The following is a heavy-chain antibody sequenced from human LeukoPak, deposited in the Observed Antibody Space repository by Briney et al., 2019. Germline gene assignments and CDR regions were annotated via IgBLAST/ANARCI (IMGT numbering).Heavy chain of an antibody. D-gene: IGHD3-22*01. CDR1: GFTLSSYA. CDR2: ISGSGGST. V-gene: IGHV3-23*01. CDR3: AKGPQVGSGYHPDY. Sequence: GGSLRLSCAASGFTLSSYAMSWVRQAPGKGLEWVSVISGSGGSTYYADSVKGRFTISRDNSKNTLYVQMNSLRVEDTAVYYCAKGPQVGSGYHPDYWGQGTPVTVSS. J-gene: IGHJ4*02.